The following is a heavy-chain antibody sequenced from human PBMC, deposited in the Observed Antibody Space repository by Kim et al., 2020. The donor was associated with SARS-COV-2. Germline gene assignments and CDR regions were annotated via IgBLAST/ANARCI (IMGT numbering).Heavy chain of an antibody. J-gene: IGHJ4*02. CDR1: GGSISSSSYY. CDR2: IYYSGST. V-gene: IGHV4-39*07. CDR3: ASVAAAGVFDY. D-gene: IGHD6-13*01. Sequence: SETLSLTCTVSGGSISSSSYYWGWIRQPPGKGLEWIGSIYYSGSTYYNPSLKSRVTISVDTSKNQFSLKLSSVTAADTAVYYCASVAAAGVFDYWGQGTL.